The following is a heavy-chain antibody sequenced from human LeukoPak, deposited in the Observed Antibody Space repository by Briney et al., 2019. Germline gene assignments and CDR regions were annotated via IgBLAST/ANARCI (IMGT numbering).Heavy chain of an antibody. CDR1: GFTFSSYA. J-gene: IGHJ4*02. Sequence: PGGSLRLSCAASGFTFSSYAMHWVRQAPGKGLEWVAVISYDGINKYYADSVKGRFTISRDNSKNTLYLQMNSLRAEDTAVYYCAKVMISGYSYGTPSDWGYWGQGTLVTVSP. D-gene: IGHD5-18*01. CDR3: AKVMISGYSYGTPSDWGY. V-gene: IGHV3-30-3*01. CDR2: ISYDGINK.